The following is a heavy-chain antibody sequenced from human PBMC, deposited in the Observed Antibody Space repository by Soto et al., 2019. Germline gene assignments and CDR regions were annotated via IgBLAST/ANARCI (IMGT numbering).Heavy chain of an antibody. CDR1: GDSVSKYY. J-gene: IGHJ5*02. CDR3: ARSPAYGDYANLDT. Sequence: SESLSLTCTVSGDSVSKYYWNWIRQPAGKGLEWIGRIHSTRSPNYNPSLKSRVTMSVDTSKNQFSLKLNLTSVTAADTAVYYCARSPAYGDYANLDTWGQGTLVTVSS. D-gene: IGHD4-17*01. V-gene: IGHV4-4*07. CDR2: IHSTRSP.